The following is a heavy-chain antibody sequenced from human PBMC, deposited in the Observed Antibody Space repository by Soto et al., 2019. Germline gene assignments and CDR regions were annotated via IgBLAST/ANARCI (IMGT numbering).Heavy chain of an antibody. CDR3: ARAPRYFDILTGSYYFDY. J-gene: IGHJ4*02. Sequence: PSETLSLTCAVSGGSISSSNWWSWVRQPPGKGLEWIGEIYHSGSTNYNPSLKSRVTISVDTSKNLFSLKVSSVTAADTAVYYCARAPRYFDILTGSYYFDYWGQGTLVTVSS. CDR2: IYHSGST. D-gene: IGHD3-9*01. V-gene: IGHV4-4*02. CDR1: GGSISSSNW.